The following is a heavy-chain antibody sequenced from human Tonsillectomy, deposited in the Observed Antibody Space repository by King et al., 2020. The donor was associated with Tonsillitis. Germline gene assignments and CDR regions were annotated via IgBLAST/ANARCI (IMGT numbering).Heavy chain of an antibody. CDR3: ARDGGYYVSGTYQYY. J-gene: IGHJ4*02. D-gene: IGHD3-10*01. CDR1: GGSFSGYY. CDR2: INHSGST. Sequence: VQLQQWGAGLLKSSETLSLTCAVYGGSFSGYYWTWIRQPPGKGLEWIGEINHSGSTNYNPSLTRRVTISVDMSKNRFSLKLSPVTAADTAVYYWARDGGYYVSGTYQYYWGQGTLVTVSS. V-gene: IGHV4-34*01.